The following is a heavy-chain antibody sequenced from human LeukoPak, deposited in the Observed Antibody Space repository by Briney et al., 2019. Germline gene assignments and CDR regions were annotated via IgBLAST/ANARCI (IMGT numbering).Heavy chain of an antibody. CDR1: GFTLSSYA. J-gene: IGHJ4*02. V-gene: IGHV3-30*04. CDR3: ARDWEDFDWLLMEYYFDY. CDR2: ISYDGSNK. D-gene: IGHD3-9*01. Sequence: GGSLRLSCAASGFTLSSYAMSWVRQAPGKGLEWVAVISYDGSNKYYADSVKGRFTISRDNSKNTLYLQMNSLRAEDTAVYYCARDWEDFDWLLMEYYFDYWGQGTLVTVSS.